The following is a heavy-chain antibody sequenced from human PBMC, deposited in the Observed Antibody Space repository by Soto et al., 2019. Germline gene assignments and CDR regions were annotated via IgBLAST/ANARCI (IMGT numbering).Heavy chain of an antibody. V-gene: IGHV6-1*01. D-gene: IGHD2-2*01. J-gene: IGHJ6*03. Sequence: SQTLSLTCALSGDSVSSNSAAWNWIRQSPSRGLEWLGRTYYRSKWYNDYAVSVKSRITINPDTSKNQFSLQLNSVTPEDTAVYYCAREGSVVVPRAHYYYYMDVWGKGTTVTVSS. CDR1: GDSVSSNSAA. CDR3: AREGSVVVPRAHYYYYMDV. CDR2: TYYRSKWYN.